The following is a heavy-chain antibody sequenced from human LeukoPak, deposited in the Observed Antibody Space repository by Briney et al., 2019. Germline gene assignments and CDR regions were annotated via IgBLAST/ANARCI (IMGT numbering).Heavy chain of an antibody. Sequence: PETLSLTCTVSGGSIISYYWSWIRQPAGKGLEWIGRIYTSGSTNYNPSLKSRATMSVDTSKNQFSLKLSSVTASHTAVYYCARDHPPGDGYNSWYFDYWGQGTLVTVSS. D-gene: IGHD5-24*01. CDR1: GGSIISYY. CDR3: ARDHPPGDGYNSWYFDY. V-gene: IGHV4-4*07. CDR2: IYTSGST. J-gene: IGHJ4*02.